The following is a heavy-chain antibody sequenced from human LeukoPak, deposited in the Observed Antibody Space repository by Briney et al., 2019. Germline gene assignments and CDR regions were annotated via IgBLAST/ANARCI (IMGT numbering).Heavy chain of an antibody. Sequence: ASVKVSCKASGGTFSSYAISWVRQAPGQGLEWMGGIIPIFGTANYAQKFQGRVTITADESTSTAYMELSSLRSEDTAVYYCAREAVAGDTAMVFDYWGQGTLVTVSS. J-gene: IGHJ4*02. CDR3: AREAVAGDTAMVFDY. CDR1: GGTFSSYA. CDR2: IIPIFGTA. D-gene: IGHD5-18*01. V-gene: IGHV1-69*13.